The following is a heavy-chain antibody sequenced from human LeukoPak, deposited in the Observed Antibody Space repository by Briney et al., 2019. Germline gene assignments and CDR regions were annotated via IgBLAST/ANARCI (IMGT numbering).Heavy chain of an antibody. CDR2: INHSGST. Sequence: PSETLSLTCAVYGGSFSGYYWRWLRQPPGKGREWRGEINHSGSTNYNPSLKSRVTISVDTSKNQFSLKLSSVTAADTAVYYCARDLLDDYVWGSYPLDWGQGTLVTVS. J-gene: IGHJ4*02. D-gene: IGHD3-16*02. CDR3: ARDLLDDYVWGSYPLD. CDR1: GGSFSGYY. V-gene: IGHV4-34*01.